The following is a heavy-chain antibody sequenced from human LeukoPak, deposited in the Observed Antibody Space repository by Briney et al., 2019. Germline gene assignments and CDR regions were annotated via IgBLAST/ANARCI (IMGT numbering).Heavy chain of an antibody. CDR2: ISSSSSYI. D-gene: IGHD3-22*01. J-gene: IGHJ4*02. CDR3: ARDGESNYYDSSGYYPFDY. CDR1: GFTFSSYS. Sequence: PGGSLRLSCAASGFTFSSYSMNWVRQAPGKGLEWVPSISSSSSYIYYADSVKGRFTISRDNAKNSLYLQMNSLRAEDTAVYYCARDGESNYYDSSGYYPFDYWGQGTLVTVSS. V-gene: IGHV3-21*01.